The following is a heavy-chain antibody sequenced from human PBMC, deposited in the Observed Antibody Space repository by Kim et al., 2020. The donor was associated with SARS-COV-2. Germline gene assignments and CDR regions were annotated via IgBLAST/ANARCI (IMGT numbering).Heavy chain of an antibody. V-gene: IGHV3-21*01. J-gene: IGHJ6*02. CDR2: ISSSSSYI. CDR1: GFTFSSYS. CDR3: ARGFNWNDFQRYYGMDV. Sequence: GGSLRLSCAASGFTFSSYSMNWVRQAPGKGLEWVSSISSSSSYIYYADSVKGRFTISRDNAKNSLYLQMNSLRAEDTAVYYCARGFNWNDFQRYYGMDVWGQGTTVTVSS. D-gene: IGHD1-20*01.